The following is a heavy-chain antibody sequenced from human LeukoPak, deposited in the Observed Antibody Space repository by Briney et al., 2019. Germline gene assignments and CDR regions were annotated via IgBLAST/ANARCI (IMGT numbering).Heavy chain of an antibody. CDR2: INHSGST. V-gene: IGHV4-34*01. Sequence: PSETLSLTCAVSGGSFSGYYWSWIRQPPGKGLEWIGEINHSGSTNYNPSLKSRVTISVDTSKNQFSLKLSSVTAADTAVYYCARGRSSFTIFGVVRYWFDPWGQGTLVTVSS. CDR3: ARGRSSFTIFGVVRYWFDP. D-gene: IGHD3-3*01. CDR1: GGSFSGYY. J-gene: IGHJ5*02.